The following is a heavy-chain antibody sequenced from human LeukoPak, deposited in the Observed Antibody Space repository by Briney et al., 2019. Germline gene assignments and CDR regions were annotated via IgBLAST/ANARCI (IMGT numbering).Heavy chain of an antibody. Sequence: GGTLRLSCAASGFTFNNYGMHWVRQAPGKGLEWVALIQPAGNDKYYANSVKGRFTVSRDNSKNTLYLQLNSLKVEDTAVYYCAKDPFYCSSTSCYDDYWGQGTLVTVSS. CDR2: IQPAGNDK. J-gene: IGHJ4*02. CDR1: GFTFNNYG. CDR3: AKDPFYCSSTSCYDDY. V-gene: IGHV3-30*02. D-gene: IGHD2-2*01.